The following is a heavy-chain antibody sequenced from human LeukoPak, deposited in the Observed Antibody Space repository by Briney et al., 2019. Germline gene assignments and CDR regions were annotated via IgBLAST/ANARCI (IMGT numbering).Heavy chain of an antibody. J-gene: IGHJ4*02. D-gene: IGHD7-27*01. CDR1: GGSISSSSYY. Sequence: SETLSLTCTVSGGSISSSSYYWGWFRQPPGKGLEWIGSIYYSGSTYYNPSLKSRVTISVDTSKNQFSLKLSSVTAADTAVYYCATRDLTVDYWGQGTLVTVSS. V-gene: IGHV4-39*01. CDR3: ATRDLTVDY. CDR2: IYYSGST.